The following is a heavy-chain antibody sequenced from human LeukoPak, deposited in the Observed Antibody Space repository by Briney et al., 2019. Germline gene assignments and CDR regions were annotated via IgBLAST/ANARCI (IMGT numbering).Heavy chain of an antibody. CDR3: TRAFHSDTGWYIHFY. CDR2: IRSKAYGGTA. Sequence: GGSLRLSCTTSGFTFGDYPMSWVRQAPGKGLEWVGLIRSKAYGGTAESAPSVKDRFTILRDDSKNIAYLQMNNLRTEDAAVYYCTRAFHSDTGWYIHFYWGQGTLVTVSS. CDR1: GFTFGDYP. V-gene: IGHV3-49*04. D-gene: IGHD6-19*01. J-gene: IGHJ4*02.